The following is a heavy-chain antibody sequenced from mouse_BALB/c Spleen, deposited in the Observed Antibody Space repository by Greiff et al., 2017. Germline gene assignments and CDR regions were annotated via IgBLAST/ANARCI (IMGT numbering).Heavy chain of an antibody. Sequence: EVKLVESGGGLVQPGGSLRLSCATSGFTFTDYYMSWVRQPPGKALEWLGFIRNKANGYTTEYSASVKGRFTISRDNSQSILYLQMNTLRAEDSATYYCARAYYRDYYAMDYWGQGTSVTVSS. CDR3: ARAYYRDYYAMDY. V-gene: IGHV7-3*02. CDR2: IRNKANGYTT. CDR1: GFTFTDYY. D-gene: IGHD2-14*01. J-gene: IGHJ4*01.